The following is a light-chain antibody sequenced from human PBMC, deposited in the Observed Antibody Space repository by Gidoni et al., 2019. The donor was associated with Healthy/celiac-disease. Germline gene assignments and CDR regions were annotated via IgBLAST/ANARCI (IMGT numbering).Light chain of an antibody. V-gene: IGKV4-1*01. CDR2: WAS. J-gene: IGKJ2*01. CDR1: QNVLYSSNNKNY. CDR3: HQYYSTPYT. Sequence: DIEMTQSPDSLAVSLGERATINCKSSQNVLYSSNNKNYLAWYQQKPGQPPRLLIYWASTRDSGVPDRFSGSGSGTDFSLTIGSLQAEDVAVYYCHQYYSTPYTFGQGTKLEIK.